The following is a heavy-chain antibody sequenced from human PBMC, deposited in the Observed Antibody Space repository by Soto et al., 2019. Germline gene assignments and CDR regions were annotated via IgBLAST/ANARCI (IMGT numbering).Heavy chain of an antibody. CDR2: ISSSSSYI. Sequence: GGSQNLSCASSGFTFSSYSMNWVRQAPGKGLEWVSSISSSSSYIYYADSVKGRFTISRDNAKNSLYLQMNSLRAEDTAVYYCARDDRGWYFDYWGQGTLVTVSS. V-gene: IGHV3-21*01. CDR3: ARDDRGWYFDY. D-gene: IGHD6-19*01. CDR1: GFTFSSYS. J-gene: IGHJ4*02.